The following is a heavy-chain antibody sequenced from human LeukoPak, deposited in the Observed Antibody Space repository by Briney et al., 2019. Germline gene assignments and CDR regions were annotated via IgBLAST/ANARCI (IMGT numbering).Heavy chain of an antibody. J-gene: IGHJ4*02. Sequence: GGSLRLSCAASGFTFSSYGMHWVRQAPGKGLEWVAVISYDGSNKYYADSVKGRFTISRDNSKNTLYLQMNSLRAEDTAVYYCANGVTTTVPYYFDYWGQGTLVTVSS. CDR2: ISYDGSNK. CDR3: ANGVTTTVPYYFDY. V-gene: IGHV3-30*18. D-gene: IGHD4-17*01. CDR1: GFTFSSYG.